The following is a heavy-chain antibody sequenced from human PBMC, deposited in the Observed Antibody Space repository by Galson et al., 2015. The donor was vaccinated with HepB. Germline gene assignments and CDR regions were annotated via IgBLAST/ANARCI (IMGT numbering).Heavy chain of an antibody. D-gene: IGHD3-3*01. CDR1: GFTFSSYS. Sequence: SLRLSCAASGFTFSSYSMNWVRQAPGKGLEWVSYISSSSSTIYYADSVKGRFTISRDNAKNSLYLQMNSLRAEDTAVYYCARDAYYDFWSGYYDEDYYYYYMDVWGKGTTVTVSS. CDR3: ARDAYYDFWSGYYDEDYYYYYMDV. CDR2: ISSSSSTI. J-gene: IGHJ6*03. V-gene: IGHV3-48*01.